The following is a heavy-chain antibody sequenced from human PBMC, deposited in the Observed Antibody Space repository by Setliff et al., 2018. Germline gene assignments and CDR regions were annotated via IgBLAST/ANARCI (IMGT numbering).Heavy chain of an antibody. J-gene: IGHJ6*02. CDR1: GGSINYYY. V-gene: IGHV4-59*01. CDR2: VYSNGLT. D-gene: IGHD3-10*01. CDR3: AAPFGDLYDANTYYYGMDV. Sequence: PSETLSLTCTVSGGSINYYYWSWIRQPPGKGLEWIGYVYSNGLTHNNPSLKSRVTISIDTSKNQYSLKLSSVTAADTAVYYCAAPFGDLYDANTYYYGMDVWGQGTTVTVSS.